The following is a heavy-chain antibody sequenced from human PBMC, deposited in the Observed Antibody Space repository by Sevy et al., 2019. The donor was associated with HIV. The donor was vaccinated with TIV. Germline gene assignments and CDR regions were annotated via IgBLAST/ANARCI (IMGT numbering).Heavy chain of an antibody. CDR3: ARGFEYSSSSKYYYGMDV. J-gene: IGHJ6*02. CDR1: GFTFSDYY. CDR2: ISSSGSTI. Sequence: GESLKISCAASGFTFSDYYMSWIRQAPGKGLEWVSYISSSGSTIYYADSVKGRFTISRDNAKNSLYLQMNSLRAEDTAVYYCARGFEYSSSSKYYYGMDVWGQGTTVTVSS. V-gene: IGHV3-11*01. D-gene: IGHD6-6*01.